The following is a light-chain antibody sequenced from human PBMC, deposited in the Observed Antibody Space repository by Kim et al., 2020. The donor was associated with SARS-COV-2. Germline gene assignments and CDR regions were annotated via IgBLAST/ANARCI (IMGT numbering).Light chain of an antibody. CDR3: QQYDSYPRT. V-gene: IGKV1D-16*01. Sequence: DIQMTQSPSSLSASVGDRVTITCRASQGISSWLAWYQQKPEEAPKSLIYAASSLQSGVPSRFSGSGSGTDFTLTITSLQPEDFATYFCQQYDSYPRTFGQGTKVDIK. CDR1: QGISSW. CDR2: AAS. J-gene: IGKJ1*01.